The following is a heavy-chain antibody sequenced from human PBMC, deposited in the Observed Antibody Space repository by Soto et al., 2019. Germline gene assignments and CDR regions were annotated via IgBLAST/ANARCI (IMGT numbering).Heavy chain of an antibody. CDR1: GGSISSSSYY. CDR2: IYYSGST. V-gene: IGHV4-39*07. J-gene: IGHJ3*02. D-gene: IGHD4-17*01. CDR3: ASSGGGGDPDDAFDI. Sequence: SETLSLTCTVSGGSISSSSYYWGWIRQPPGKGLEWIGSIYYSGSTYYNLSLKSRVTISVDTSKNQFSLKLSSVTAADTAVYYCASSGGGGDPDDAFDIWGQGTMVTVSS.